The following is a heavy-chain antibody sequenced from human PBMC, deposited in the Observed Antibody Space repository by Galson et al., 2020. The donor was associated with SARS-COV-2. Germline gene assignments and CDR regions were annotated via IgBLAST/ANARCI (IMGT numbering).Heavy chain of an antibody. CDR3: ARDSRIVVVRGYREFDP. V-gene: IGHV3-21*01. CDR2: ISSSSSYI. D-gene: IGHD2-21*01. CDR1: GFTFSSYS. Sequence: GGSLRLSCAASGFTFSSYSMNWVRQAPGKGLEWVSSISSSSSYIYYADSVKGRFTISRDNAKNSLYLQMTSLRAEDTAVYYCARDSRIVVVRGYREFDPWGQGTLVTVSS. J-gene: IGHJ5*02.